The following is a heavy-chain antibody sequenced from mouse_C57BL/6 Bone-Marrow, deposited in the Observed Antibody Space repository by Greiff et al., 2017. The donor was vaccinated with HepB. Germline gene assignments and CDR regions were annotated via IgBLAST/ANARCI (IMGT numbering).Heavy chain of an antibody. CDR3: ARGSRITTPRRTRAMDY. CDR1: GYTFTSYW. V-gene: IGHV1-59*01. J-gene: IGHJ4*01. CDR2: IDPSDSYT. Sequence: QVQLQQPGAELVRPGTSVKLSCKASGYTFTSYWMHWVKQRPGQGLEWIGVIDPSDSYTNYNQKFKGKATLTVDTSSSTAYKQLSSLTSEDSAVYYCARGSRITTPRRTRAMDYWGQGTSVTVSS. D-gene: IGHD1-1*01.